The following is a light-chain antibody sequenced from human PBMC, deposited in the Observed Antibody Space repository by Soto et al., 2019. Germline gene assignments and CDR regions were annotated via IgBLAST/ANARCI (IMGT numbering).Light chain of an antibody. V-gene: IGKV4-1*01. J-gene: IGKJ1*01. CDR2: WAS. Sequence: DIVMTQSPDSLAVSLGERATINCKSSQSLLYSSNSKDYLVWYQQKPGQPPKLLIYWASTRGSGVPDRFSGSGSVTDFTLIISSMQAGDVAVYYGQQYYSIPWTFGQGTTVEIK. CDR3: QQYYSIPWT. CDR1: QSLLYSSNSKDY.